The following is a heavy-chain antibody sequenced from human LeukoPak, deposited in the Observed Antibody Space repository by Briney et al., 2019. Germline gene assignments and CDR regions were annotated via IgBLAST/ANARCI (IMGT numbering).Heavy chain of an antibody. CDR1: VYSFSTYA. CDR3: ARVGATYGDPLEYDY. J-gene: IGHJ4*02. D-gene: IGHD1-26*01. CDR2: ISGYNGKT. Sequence: ASVRVSCKSSVYSFSTYAITWVRQAPGLGREWMGWISGYNGKTNYTPKLQGRLTMTTDTSTSTAYMELRSLRSDDTAMYYCARVGATYGDPLEYDYWGQGTLVTVSS. V-gene: IGHV1-18*01.